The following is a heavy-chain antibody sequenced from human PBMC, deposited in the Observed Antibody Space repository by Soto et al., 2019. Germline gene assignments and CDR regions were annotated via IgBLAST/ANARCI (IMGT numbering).Heavy chain of an antibody. D-gene: IGHD2-15*01. Sequence: QVQLVQSGAEVKKPGSSVKVSCKASGGTFSSYAISWVRQAPGQGLEWMGGIIPIFGTANYAQKFQGRVTITADESTSTAYMELSSLRSEDTAVYYCAGGSVVVVAADYYYYGMDVWGQGTTVTVSS. CDR3: AGGSVVVVAADYYYYGMDV. J-gene: IGHJ6*02. CDR2: IIPIFGTA. V-gene: IGHV1-69*01. CDR1: GGTFSSYA.